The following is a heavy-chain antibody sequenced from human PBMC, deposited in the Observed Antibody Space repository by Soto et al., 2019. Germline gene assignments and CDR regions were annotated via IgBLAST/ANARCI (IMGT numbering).Heavy chain of an antibody. D-gene: IGHD6-19*01. CDR3: ARRGSGDASDI. J-gene: IGHJ3*02. CDR2: ISSSSSTI. Sequence: PGGSLRLSCAASGFTFSSYSMNWVRQAPGKGLEWVSYISSSSSTIYYADSVKGRFTISRDNAKNSLYLQMNSLRAADTAVYYCARRGSGDASDIWGQGTMVTVSS. CDR1: GFTFSSYS. V-gene: IGHV3-48*01.